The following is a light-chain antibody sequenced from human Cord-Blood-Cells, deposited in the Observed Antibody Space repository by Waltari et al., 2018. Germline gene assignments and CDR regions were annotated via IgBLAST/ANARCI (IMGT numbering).Light chain of an antibody. V-gene: IGLV2-14*01. Sequence: QSALTQPASVSGSPGQSITISSTGTSSDVGGFNVVSGYQQHRGKATKRMIDDVSNRPSGVSDRFSGSKAATTASLTISGRQAEDEAEYYCSSYTSSSTHVFGTGTKVTVL. CDR1: SSDVGGFNV. CDR3: SSYTSSSTHV. CDR2: DVS. J-gene: IGLJ1*01.